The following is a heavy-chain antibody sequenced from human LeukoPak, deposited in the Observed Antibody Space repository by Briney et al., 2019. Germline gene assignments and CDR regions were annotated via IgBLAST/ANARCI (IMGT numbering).Heavy chain of an antibody. V-gene: IGHV4-34*01. Sequence: SETLSLTCAVYGGSFSGYSWSWIRQPPEKGLQWIGEINYNGDTNYNPSLKSHRLTISIDRSLNQFSLKLTSVTAADTGMYFCARDSVDTYGQPFDYWGQGTQVTVSS. CDR1: GGSFSGYS. CDR3: ARDSVDTYGQPFDY. CDR2: INYNGDT. J-gene: IGHJ4*02. D-gene: IGHD5/OR15-5a*01.